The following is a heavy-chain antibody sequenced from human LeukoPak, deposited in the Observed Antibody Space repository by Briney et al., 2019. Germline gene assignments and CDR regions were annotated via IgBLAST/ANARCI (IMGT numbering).Heavy chain of an antibody. D-gene: IGHD2-21*01. CDR1: GASISSYY. CDR3: AKETVVVPADDWFGP. J-gene: IGHJ5*02. CDR2: IYYSGST. V-gene: IGHV4-59*01. Sequence: PSETLSLTCTVSGASISSYYWSWIRQPPGKGLEWIGYIYYSGSTNYNPSLKSRVTISVDTSKNQFSLRLASVTAADTAIYYCAKETVVVPADDWFGPWGQGTLVTVSS.